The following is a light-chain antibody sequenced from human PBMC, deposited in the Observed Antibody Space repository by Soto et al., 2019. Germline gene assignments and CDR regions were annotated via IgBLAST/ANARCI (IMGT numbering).Light chain of an antibody. CDR1: SSNIGAGYE. CDR2: ENN. CDR3: QSYDSSLSGYV. V-gene: IGLV1-40*01. Sequence: QYVLTQPPSVSEAPGQRVTISCTGSSSNIGAGYEAHWYQQVPGTAPKLLIYENNNRPSGVPDRFSGSTSGTSASLAITGLQAEDEAEYYCQSYDSSLSGYVFGTGTKVTVL. J-gene: IGLJ1*01.